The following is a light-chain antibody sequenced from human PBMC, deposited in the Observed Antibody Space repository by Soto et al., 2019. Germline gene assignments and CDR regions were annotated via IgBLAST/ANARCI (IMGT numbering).Light chain of an antibody. CDR3: QQHNNWLSIT. CDR2: GAS. CDR1: QSVSSN. Sequence: EIVVPPSPATVSVSPGERATISSSTSQSVSSNLAWYQQKPCQAPRLILYGASTRATGIAARFSGSGCGTDFTLTISSLEPEDFVVYYCQQHNNWLSITFGQGTRLEIK. J-gene: IGKJ5*01. V-gene: IGKV3-11*01.